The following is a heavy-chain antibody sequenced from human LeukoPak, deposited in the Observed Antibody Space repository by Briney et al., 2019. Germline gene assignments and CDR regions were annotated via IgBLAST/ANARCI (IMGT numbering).Heavy chain of an antibody. V-gene: IGHV1-69*05. Sequence: SVKVSCKASGGTFSSYAISWVRQAPGQGLEWMGGIIPIFGTANYAQKFQGRVTITTDESTSTAYMELSSLRSEDTAVYYCASGLVGIDIVVVPAARQNWFDPWGQGTLVTVSS. CDR3: ASGLVGIDIVVVPAARQNWFDP. J-gene: IGHJ5*02. CDR1: GGTFSSYA. CDR2: IIPIFGTA. D-gene: IGHD2-2*01.